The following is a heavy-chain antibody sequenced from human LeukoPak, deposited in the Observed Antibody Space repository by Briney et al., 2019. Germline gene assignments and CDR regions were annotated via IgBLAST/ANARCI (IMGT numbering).Heavy chain of an antibody. Sequence: SETLSLTCTVSGGFISSGGYSWSWIRQHPGKGLEWIGYIYYSGSTYYNPSLKSRVTISVDTSKNQFSLKLSSVTAADTAVYYCARGLDSSGPTHFDYWGQGTLVTVSS. CDR3: ARGLDSSGPTHFDY. D-gene: IGHD3-22*01. V-gene: IGHV4-31*03. J-gene: IGHJ4*02. CDR1: GGFISSGGYS. CDR2: IYYSGST.